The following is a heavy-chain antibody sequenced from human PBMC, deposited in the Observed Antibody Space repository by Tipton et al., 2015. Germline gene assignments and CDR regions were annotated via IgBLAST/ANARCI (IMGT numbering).Heavy chain of an antibody. V-gene: IGHV1-46*03. CDR2: INPRGGTI. CDR1: GYTFITYN. D-gene: IGHD1-26*01. Sequence: QLVQSGAEGKKPGASVRVSCKASGYTFITYNMHWVRQAPGQGLEWMGFINPRGGTITNTQSFRGRVTLTRDTSTSTVYMELTSLRSEDTAMYYCVRGGAVSGQRTPFDYWGQGTLVTVSS. CDR3: VRGGAVSGQRTPFDY. J-gene: IGHJ4*02.